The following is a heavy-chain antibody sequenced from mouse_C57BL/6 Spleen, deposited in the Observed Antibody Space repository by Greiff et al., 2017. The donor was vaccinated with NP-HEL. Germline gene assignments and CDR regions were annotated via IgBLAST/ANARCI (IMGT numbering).Heavy chain of an antibody. Sequence: VQLQQSGAELVRPGASVKLSCKASGYTFTDYYINWVKQRPGQGLEWIARIYPGSGNTYYNEKFKGKATLTAEKSSSTAYMQRSSLTSEDSAVYCCAREGGLGLPFDYWGQGTTLTGSS. CDR1: GYTFTDYY. CDR3: AREGGLGLPFDY. CDR2: IYPGSGNT. V-gene: IGHV1-76*01. J-gene: IGHJ2*01. D-gene: IGHD4-1*01.